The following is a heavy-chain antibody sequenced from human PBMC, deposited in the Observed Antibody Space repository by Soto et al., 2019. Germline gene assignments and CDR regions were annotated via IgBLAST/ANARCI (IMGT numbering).Heavy chain of an antibody. CDR1: GFTVSSNY. Sequence: EEQLVETGGKLVQPGGSLRRSCVVSGFTVSSNYMSWVRQAPGGWLEWVSSSYGGGDTFYADSVTGRFTISKDSSHNTLDLQMSSLKADDSAVYYCARDRWGWEKGGYPHSNGMIVWGQGTTVTVSS. CDR2: SYGGGDT. J-gene: IGHJ6*02. V-gene: IGHV3-53*02. CDR3: ARDRWGWEKGGYPHSNGMIV. D-gene: IGHD5-12*01.